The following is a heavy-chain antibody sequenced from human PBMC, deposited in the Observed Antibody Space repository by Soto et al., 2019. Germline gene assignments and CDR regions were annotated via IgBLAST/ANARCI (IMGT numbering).Heavy chain of an antibody. J-gene: IGHJ5*01. Sequence: QVQLQESTPGLVRPSETLSLTCTVSGGSINSDSYYWAWIRQPPGKGLEWIGSIVSSGNTRYSPSLKSRVSISLDTSQNQFSLKLASVSAADTALYYCARHLGFAVAGSIFDSWGLGTLVSVSS. D-gene: IGHD6-13*01. V-gene: IGHV4-39*01. CDR3: ARHLGFAVAGSIFDS. CDR1: GGSINSDSYY. CDR2: IVSSGNT.